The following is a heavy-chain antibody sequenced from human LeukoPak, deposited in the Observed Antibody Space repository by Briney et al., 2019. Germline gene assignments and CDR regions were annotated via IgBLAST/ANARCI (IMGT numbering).Heavy chain of an antibody. J-gene: IGHJ4*02. Sequence: ASVKVSCKASGYTFTGYYMHWVRQAPGQGLEWMGWMNPNRGDTSYAQKFQGRVTMTRDTPINTAYMELGGLTSDDTAVYYCGRRRIDCSDTGCYVDYWGQGTLVTVSS. CDR3: GRRRIDCSDTGCYVDY. CDR2: MNPNRGDT. D-gene: IGHD2-15*01. V-gene: IGHV1-2*02. CDR1: GYTFTGYY.